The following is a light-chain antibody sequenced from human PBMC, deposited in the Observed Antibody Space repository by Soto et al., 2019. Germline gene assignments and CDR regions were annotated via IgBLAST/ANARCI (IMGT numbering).Light chain of an antibody. CDR1: QSVGSY. CDR2: DAS. J-gene: IGKJ1*01. V-gene: IGKV3-11*01. Sequence: EIVLTQSPATLSLSPGERATLSCRASQSVGSYLAWYQQKPGQAPRLLISDASNRATGIPARFSGSGSGTDFTLTISSLQPDDFATYYCQQYKAFWTFGQGTKVELK. CDR3: QQYKAFWT.